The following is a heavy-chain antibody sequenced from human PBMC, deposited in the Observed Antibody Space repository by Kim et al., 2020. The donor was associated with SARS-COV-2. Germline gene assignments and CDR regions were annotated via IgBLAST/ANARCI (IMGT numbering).Heavy chain of an antibody. CDR2: IIPIFGTA. CDR1: GGTFSSYA. D-gene: IGHD6-13*01. CDR3: AIRARALDYYYVMDV. V-gene: IGHV1-69*13. Sequence: SVKVSCKASGGTFSSYAISWVRQAPGQGLEWMGGIIPIFGTANYAQKFQGRVTITADESTGTAYMELSSLRSEDTAVYYCAIRARALDYYYVMDVWGQGTTLTVSS. J-gene: IGHJ6*02.